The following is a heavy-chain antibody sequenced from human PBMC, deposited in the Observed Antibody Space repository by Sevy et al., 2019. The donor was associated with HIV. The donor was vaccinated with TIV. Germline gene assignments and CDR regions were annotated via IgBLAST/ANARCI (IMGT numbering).Heavy chain of an antibody. Sequence: GWSLRLSCAGSGFSFKNVWMTWVRQTPGKGLEWVGHAKRKSDGGSIDYGSPVNGRFTISRDDSKDMLYLQMSSLKTEDTGVYYCATVLGAGAAGAFEIWGQGTMVTVSS. CDR2: AKRKSDGGSI. CDR1: GFSFKNVW. CDR3: ATVLGAGAAGAFEI. J-gene: IGHJ3*02. D-gene: IGHD1-26*01. V-gene: IGHV3-15*01.